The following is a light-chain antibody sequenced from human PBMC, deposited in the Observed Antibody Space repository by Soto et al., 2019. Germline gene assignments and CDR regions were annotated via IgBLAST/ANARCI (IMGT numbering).Light chain of an antibody. V-gene: IGKV3-11*01. CDR2: AAS. Sequence: EIVLTQSPDTLSLSAGERATLSCRASQSVSSYLAWYQQKPGQAPRLLIYAASNRASGIPARFTGSGSGTDFTLTISSLEAEDFAVYYCQQRSNWPLTFGGGTKVEIK. J-gene: IGKJ4*01. CDR3: QQRSNWPLT. CDR1: QSVSSY.